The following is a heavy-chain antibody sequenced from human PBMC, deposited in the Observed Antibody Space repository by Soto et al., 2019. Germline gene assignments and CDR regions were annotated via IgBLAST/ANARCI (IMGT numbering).Heavy chain of an antibody. CDR2: INPSRGSA. V-gene: IGHV1-46*01. D-gene: IGHD1-7*01. Sequence: ASVKVSCKASGYTFFKYFIHWVRQAPGQGLEWIGIINPSRGSATYGPIFQGRVSLTTDMSTSTVYMELSSLRSEDTAIYYCARPLIGNTIDLWGQGTSVTVSS. CDR1: GYTFFKYF. J-gene: IGHJ3*01. CDR3: ARPLIGNTIDL.